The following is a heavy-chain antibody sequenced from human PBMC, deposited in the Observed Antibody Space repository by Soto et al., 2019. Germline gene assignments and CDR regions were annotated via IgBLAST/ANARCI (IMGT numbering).Heavy chain of an antibody. CDR2: ISAYNGNT. V-gene: IGHV1-18*01. J-gene: IGHJ4*02. CDR1: GYTFTSYG. Sequence: QVQLVQSGAEVKKPGASVKVSCKASGYTFTSYGISWVRQAPGQGLEWMGWISAYNGNTNYAQKLQGRVTMTTETSTCTAYKELRSLKSDVTAVYYWVRGVDTIAGATRPFDYWGQGTLVTVSS. D-gene: IGHD1-26*01. CDR3: VRGVDTIAGATRPFDY.